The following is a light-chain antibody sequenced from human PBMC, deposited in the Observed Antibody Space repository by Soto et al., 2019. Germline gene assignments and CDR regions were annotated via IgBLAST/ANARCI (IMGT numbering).Light chain of an antibody. CDR1: QSIVRH. CDR2: GAS. V-gene: IGKV1-39*01. J-gene: IGKJ3*01. CDR3: QQSYMTPQT. Sequence: DIQMTQSPSSLSASVGDKVTITCRASQSIVRHLNWYQQKPGKAPQLLIYGASNLQSGVPSRFSGTGSQTRFSLTISILQPEDFATYYCQQSYMTPQTFGPGTKVDIK.